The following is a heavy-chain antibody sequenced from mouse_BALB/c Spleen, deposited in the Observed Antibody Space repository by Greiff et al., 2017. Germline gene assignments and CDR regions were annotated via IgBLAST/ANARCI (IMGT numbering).Heavy chain of an antibody. Sequence: QVTLKVSGPGILQPSQTLSLTCSFSGFSLSTYGIGVGWIRQPSGKGLEWLAHIWWNDNKYYNTALKSRLTISKDTSNNQVFLKIASVDTADTATYYCARIEEDLGITTATYWYFDVWGAGTTVTVSS. V-gene: IGHV8-11*01. D-gene: IGHD1-2*01. CDR3: ARIEEDLGITTATYWYFDV. CDR1: GFSLSTYGIG. J-gene: IGHJ1*01. CDR2: IWWNDNK.